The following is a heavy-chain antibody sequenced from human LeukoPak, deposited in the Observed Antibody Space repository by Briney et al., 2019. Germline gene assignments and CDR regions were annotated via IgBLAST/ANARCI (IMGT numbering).Heavy chain of an antibody. CDR2: ISSSGSTI. Sequence: MAGGSLILSCAASGFTFSDHYMSWIRQAPGKGLEWVSYISSSGSTIYYADSVKGRFTISRDNAKNSLYLQMNSLRAEDTAVYYCARKGDLGSWFDPWGQGTLVTVSS. CDR3: ARKGDLGSWFDP. CDR1: GFTFSDHY. J-gene: IGHJ5*02. D-gene: IGHD7-27*01. V-gene: IGHV3-11*04.